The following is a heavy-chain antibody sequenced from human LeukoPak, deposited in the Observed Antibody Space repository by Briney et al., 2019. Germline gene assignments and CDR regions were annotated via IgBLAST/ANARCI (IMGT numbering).Heavy chain of an antibody. Sequence: ASVKVSCKASGYTFTGYYMHWVRQAPGQGLEWMGWINPNSGGTNYAQKFQGRVTMTRDTSISTTYMELSRLTSDDTAVYYCARGRGMTTVITYWHFDLWGRGTLVTVSS. V-gene: IGHV1-2*02. CDR2: INPNSGGT. D-gene: IGHD4-17*01. CDR1: GYTFTGYY. CDR3: ARGRGMTTVITYWHFDL. J-gene: IGHJ2*01.